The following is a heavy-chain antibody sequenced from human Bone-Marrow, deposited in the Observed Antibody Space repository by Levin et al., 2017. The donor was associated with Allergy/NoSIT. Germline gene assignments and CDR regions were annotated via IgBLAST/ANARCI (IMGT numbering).Heavy chain of an antibody. D-gene: IGHD3-22*01. CDR1: GFTFSSYG. Sequence: GGSLRLSCAASGFTFSSYGMHWVRQAPGKGLEWVAVISYDGSNKYYADSVKGRFTISRDNSKNTLYLQMNSLRAEDTAVYYCAKALNINGIVVVITNEEGAFDIWGQGTMVTVSS. V-gene: IGHV3-30*18. CDR2: ISYDGSNK. J-gene: IGHJ3*02. CDR3: AKALNINGIVVVITNEEGAFDI.